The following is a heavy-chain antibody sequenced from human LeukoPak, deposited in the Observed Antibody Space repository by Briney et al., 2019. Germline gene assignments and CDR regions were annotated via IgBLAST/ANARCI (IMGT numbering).Heavy chain of an antibody. CDR1: GFPFYDYG. D-gene: IGHD5-18*01. V-gene: IGHV3-20*04. Sequence: PGESLRLSCGACGFPFYDYGMRGLRQARGKGLVWVSGINWNGGSTGYAESVKGRFTISRDNAKNSLYLQMNSLRAEDTAVYYCAKAKDTAVVMVYWGQGTLVTVSS. CDR3: AKAKDTAVVMVY. J-gene: IGHJ4*02. CDR2: INWNGGST.